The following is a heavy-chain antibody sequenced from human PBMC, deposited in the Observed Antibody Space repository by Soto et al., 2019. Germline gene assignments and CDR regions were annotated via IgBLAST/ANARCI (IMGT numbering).Heavy chain of an antibody. CDR1: GFTFSGSA. J-gene: IGHJ3*02. Sequence: GGSLRLSCAASGFTFSGSAMHWVRQASGKGLEWVGRIRSKANSYATAYAASVKGRFTITRDDSKNTAYLQMNSLKTEDTAVYYCTRLLGFGELSGSDAFDIWGQGTMVTVSS. V-gene: IGHV3-73*01. D-gene: IGHD3-10*01. CDR3: TRLLGFGELSGSDAFDI. CDR2: IRSKANSYAT.